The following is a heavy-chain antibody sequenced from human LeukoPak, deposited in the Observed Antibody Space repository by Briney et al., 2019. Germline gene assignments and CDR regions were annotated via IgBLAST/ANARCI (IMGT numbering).Heavy chain of an antibody. CDR1: GYTVTSYA. V-gene: IGHV7-4-1*02. D-gene: IGHD6-13*01. J-gene: IGHJ6*02. CDR3: ARWGRGAAAGTYYYYGMDV. Sequence: ASVTVSFTASGYTVTSYAMNWVRQAPGQGLEWMGWINTNTGNPTYAQGFTGRFVFSLDTSVSTAYLQISSLKAEDTAVYYCARWGRGAAAGTYYYYGMDVWGQGTTVTVSS. CDR2: INTNTGNP.